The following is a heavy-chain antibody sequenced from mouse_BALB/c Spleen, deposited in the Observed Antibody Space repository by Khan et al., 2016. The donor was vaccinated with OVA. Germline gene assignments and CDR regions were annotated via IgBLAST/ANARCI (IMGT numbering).Heavy chain of an antibody. J-gene: IGHJ2*01. V-gene: IGHV9-2-1*01. CDR2: INTETGEP. D-gene: IGHD2-14*01. CDR1: GYTFTDYS. CDR3: ARVRYDYFDY. Sequence: QIQLVQSGPELKKPGETVKISCKASGYTFTDYSMHWVKQAPEKGLKWMGWINTETGEPTYADDFKGRFAFSLETPASTAYLQINNLKNEDTATDFCARVRYDYFDYWGQGTTLTVSS.